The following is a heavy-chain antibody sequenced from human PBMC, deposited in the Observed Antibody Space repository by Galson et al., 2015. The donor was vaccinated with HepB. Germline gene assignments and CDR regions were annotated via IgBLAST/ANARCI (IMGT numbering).Heavy chain of an antibody. Sequence: SLRLSCAASGFTFSSYKMHWVRQAPGKGLEWVAVISYDGNNKYYADSVKGRFTISRDSSKDTLYLQMNSLRAEDTAVYYCARALAGAIYRSGWYDAFDIWGQGTMVTVSS. J-gene: IGHJ3*02. CDR1: GFTFSSYK. V-gene: IGHV3-30*04. D-gene: IGHD6-19*01. CDR3: ARALAGAIYRSGWYDAFDI. CDR2: ISYDGNNK.